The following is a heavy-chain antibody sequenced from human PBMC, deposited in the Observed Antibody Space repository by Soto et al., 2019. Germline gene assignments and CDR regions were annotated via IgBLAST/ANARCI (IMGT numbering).Heavy chain of an antibody. CDR2: TYYRSKWYS. D-gene: IGHD6-19*01. J-gene: IGHJ4*02. V-gene: IGHV6-1*01. CDR3: ARGSYYSGWV. CDR1: GDSVSSTSAA. Sequence: SQTLSLTCAISGDSVSSTSAAWSWIRQSPSRGLEWLGRTYYRSKWYSDYAVSVKSRITINPDTSKNQFSLQLNSVTPEDTAVYYCARGSYYSGWVWGQGTLVTVAS.